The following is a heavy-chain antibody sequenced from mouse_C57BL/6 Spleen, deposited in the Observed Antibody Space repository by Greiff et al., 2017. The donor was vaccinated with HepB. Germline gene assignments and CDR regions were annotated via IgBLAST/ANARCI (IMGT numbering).Heavy chain of an antibody. Sequence: EVQRVESEGGLVQPGSSMKLSCTASGFTFSDYYMAWVRQVPEKGLEWVANINYDGSSTYYLDSLKSRFIISRDNAKNIRYLQMSCLKSEDTATYYCARVGNYPYYFDYWGQGTTLTVSS. J-gene: IGHJ2*01. CDR2: INYDGSST. CDR1: GFTFSDYY. V-gene: IGHV5-16*01. D-gene: IGHD2-1*01. CDR3: ARVGNYPYYFDY.